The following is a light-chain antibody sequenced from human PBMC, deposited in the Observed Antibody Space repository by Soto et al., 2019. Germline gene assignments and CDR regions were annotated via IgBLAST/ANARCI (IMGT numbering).Light chain of an antibody. CDR1: RSNIGNNA. V-gene: IGLV1-44*01. J-gene: IGLJ3*02. CDR2: NNN. Sequence: QSVLTQPPSASGTPGQRVTISCSGSRSNIGNNAVSWYQQLPGTAPKLLIYNNNQRPSGVPDRFSGSKSGPSASLAISGLQSEDEADYYCAAWDDSLNARGVFGGGNKLT. CDR3: AAWDDSLNARGV.